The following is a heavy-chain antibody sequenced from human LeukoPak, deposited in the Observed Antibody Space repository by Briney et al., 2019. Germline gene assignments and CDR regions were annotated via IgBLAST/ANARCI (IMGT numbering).Heavy chain of an antibody. D-gene: IGHD4-17*01. J-gene: IGHJ4*02. V-gene: IGHV4-34*01. CDR3: ARAGRTTVTLPFDY. Sequence: SEALSLTRAVYGGSFSGYYWRWIRQPPGKGLDINHSGSTNYNPSLKSRVTISVDTPKNQFSLKLSSVTAADTAVYYCARAGRTTVTLPFDYWGQGTLVTVSS. CDR1: GGSFSGYY. CDR2: INHSGST.